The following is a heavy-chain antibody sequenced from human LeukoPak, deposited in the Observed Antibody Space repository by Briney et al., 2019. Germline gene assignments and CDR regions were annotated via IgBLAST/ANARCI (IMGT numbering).Heavy chain of an antibody. CDR1: GFTFDDYA. D-gene: IGHD1-20*01. V-gene: IGHV3-43*02. J-gene: IGHJ4*02. CDR2: ISGDGGNS. CDR3: AKDLSKYNWDDGPLDY. Sequence: GGSLRLSCAASGFTFDDYAMHWVRQAPGKGLEWVSFISGDGGNSYYADSVKGRFTISRDNSKNSLFLQMNSLRSEDTALYYCAKDLSKYNWDDGPLDYWGQGSPVTVSS.